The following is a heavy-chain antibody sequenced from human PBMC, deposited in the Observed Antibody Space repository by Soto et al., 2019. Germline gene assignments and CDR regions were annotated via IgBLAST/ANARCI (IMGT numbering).Heavy chain of an antibody. V-gene: IGHV1-8*01. CDR2: MNPNSGDT. J-gene: IGHJ4*02. CDR1: GYTFSSYH. CDR3: ARGIDAGVDY. Sequence: QVPLVQSGAEVKEPGASVKVSCRASGYTFSSYHINWVRQASGQGLEWMGWMNPNSGDTGYAQNFQARVTMTRDTSTSTAYMELTSLTFEDTAIYYCARGIDAGVDYWGQGTLVTVSS. D-gene: IGHD1-26*01.